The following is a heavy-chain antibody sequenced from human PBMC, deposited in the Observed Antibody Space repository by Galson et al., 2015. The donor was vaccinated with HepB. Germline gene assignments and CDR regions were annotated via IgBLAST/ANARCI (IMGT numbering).Heavy chain of an antibody. CDR1: GSTFTSYY. V-gene: IGHV1-46*03. CDR2: INPSGGST. CDR3: ARDVASPRTIIVVVPAADEAGMDV. Sequence: SVKVSCKASGSTFTSYYMHWVRQAPGQGLEWMGIINPSGGSTSYAQKFQGRVTMTRDTSTSTVYMELSSLRSEDTAVYYCARDVASPRTIIVVVPAADEAGMDVWGQGTTVTVSS. D-gene: IGHD2-2*01. J-gene: IGHJ6*02.